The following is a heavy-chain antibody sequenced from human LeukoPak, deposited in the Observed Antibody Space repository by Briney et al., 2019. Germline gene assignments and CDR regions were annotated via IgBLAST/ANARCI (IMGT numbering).Heavy chain of an antibody. Sequence: HPGRPLRLSCAASGFTFSSYAMHWVRQAPGKGLEGVAVTSYDGSNKYYADSVKGRFTISRDNSKNTLYLQMNSLRAEDTAVYYCARDGLRYNWNDFDYWGQGTLVTVSS. V-gene: IGHV3-30-3*01. J-gene: IGHJ4*02. CDR2: TSYDGSNK. CDR3: ARDGLRYNWNDFDY. CDR1: GFTFSSYA. D-gene: IGHD1-1*01.